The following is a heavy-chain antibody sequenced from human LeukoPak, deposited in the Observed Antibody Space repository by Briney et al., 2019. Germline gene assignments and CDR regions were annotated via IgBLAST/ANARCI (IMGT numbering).Heavy chain of an antibody. Sequence: SQTLSLTCTVSGGSISSGGYYWSWIRQHPGKGLEWIGYIYYSGSTYYNPSLKSRVTISVDTSKNQFSLKLSSVTAADTAVYYCARVDDILTGYYYFDYWGQGTLVTVSS. D-gene: IGHD3-9*01. CDR3: ARVDDILTGYYYFDY. V-gene: IGHV4-31*03. CDR2: IYYSGST. J-gene: IGHJ4*02. CDR1: GGSISSGGYY.